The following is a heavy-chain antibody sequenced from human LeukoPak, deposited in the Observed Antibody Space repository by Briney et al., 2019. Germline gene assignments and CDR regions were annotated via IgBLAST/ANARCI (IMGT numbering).Heavy chain of an antibody. CDR2: IYSGGST. Sequence: GGSLRLSCAASEFSVGSNYMTWVRQAPGKGLEWVSLIYSGGSTYYADSVKGRFTISRDNAKNSLYLQMNSLRAEDTAVYYCAASASSSSCDYWGQGTLVTVSS. CDR3: AASASSSSCDY. D-gene: IGHD6-13*01. V-gene: IGHV3-66*01. J-gene: IGHJ4*02. CDR1: EFSVGSNY.